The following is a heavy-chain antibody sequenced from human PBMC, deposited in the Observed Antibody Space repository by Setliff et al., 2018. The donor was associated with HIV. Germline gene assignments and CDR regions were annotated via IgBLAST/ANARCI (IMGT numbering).Heavy chain of an antibody. D-gene: IGHD6-13*01. V-gene: IGHV3-23*01. CDR3: AKADIAAAGFPA. Sequence: ETLSLSCAASGFTFSSYAMSWVRQAPGKGLEWVSAISGSGGSTYYADSVKGRFTISRDNSKNTLYLQMNSLRAEDTAVYYCAKADIAAAGFPAWGQGTLVTVSS. J-gene: IGHJ5*02. CDR2: ISGSGGST. CDR1: GFTFSSYA.